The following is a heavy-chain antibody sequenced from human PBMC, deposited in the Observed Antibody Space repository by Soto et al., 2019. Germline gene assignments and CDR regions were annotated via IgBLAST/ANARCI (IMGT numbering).Heavy chain of an antibody. Sequence: QITLKESGPSLLKPTQPLTLTCTFSGFSLSTRGVGVGWIRQYPGTALEWLALIYWDDDKRYNPSLKSRLTVTMDTSKIQVVLTMTNMDPVDTATYYCAHRTTLGSCGGANCYPAFDPWGQGALVTVSP. D-gene: IGHD2-15*01. CDR3: AHRTTLGSCGGANCYPAFDP. V-gene: IGHV2-5*02. CDR1: GFSLSTRGVG. J-gene: IGHJ5*02. CDR2: IYWDDDK.